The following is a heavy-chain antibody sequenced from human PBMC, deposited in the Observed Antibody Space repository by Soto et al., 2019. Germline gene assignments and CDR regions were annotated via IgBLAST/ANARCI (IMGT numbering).Heavy chain of an antibody. CDR1: GGSISSYY. CDR3: ARARVGATTGWFDP. CDR2: IYYSGST. J-gene: IGHJ5*02. D-gene: IGHD1-26*01. V-gene: IGHV4-59*01. Sequence: SETLSLTCTVSGGSISSYYWSWIRQPPGKGLEWIGYIYYSGSTNYNPSLKSRVTISVDTSKNQFSLKLSSVTAADTAVYYCARARVGATTGWFDPWGQGTMVTVYS.